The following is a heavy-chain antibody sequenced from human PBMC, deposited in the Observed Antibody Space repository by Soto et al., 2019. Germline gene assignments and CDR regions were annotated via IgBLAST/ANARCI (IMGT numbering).Heavy chain of an antibody. Sequence: ASVKFSCKGSGYTLTELSMHWVRQAPGKGLEWMGGFDPEDGETIYAQKFQGRVTVTEDTSTDTAYMELSSLRSEDTAVYYCATGLPDDSSGYFDYWGQGTLVTVSS. D-gene: IGHD3-22*01. CDR1: GYTLTELS. CDR3: ATGLPDDSSGYFDY. J-gene: IGHJ4*02. V-gene: IGHV1-24*01. CDR2: FDPEDGET.